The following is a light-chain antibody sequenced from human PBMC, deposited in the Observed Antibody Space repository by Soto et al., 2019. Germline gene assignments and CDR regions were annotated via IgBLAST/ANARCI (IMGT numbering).Light chain of an antibody. CDR1: SSDVGGYNY. V-gene: IGLV2-14*01. CDR3: SSYTSSTTYV. J-gene: IGLJ1*01. CDR2: EVS. Sequence: QSALTSLASVSGSPGQSTTISCTGTSSDVGGYNYVSWYQQHPGKAPRLMIYEVSNRPSGVSNRFSGSKSGNTASLTISGLQAEDEADYYCSSYTSSTTYVYGTGTKVTV.